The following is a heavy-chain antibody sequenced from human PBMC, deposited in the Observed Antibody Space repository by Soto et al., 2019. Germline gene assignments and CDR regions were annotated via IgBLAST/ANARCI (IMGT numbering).Heavy chain of an antibody. CDR2: IYYSGST. V-gene: IGHV4-59*01. CDR3: ARHYCSGGSCYLDYYYYMDV. D-gene: IGHD2-15*01. J-gene: IGHJ6*03. Sequence: SETPSLTCTVPGGPIRSYYWSWIRQPPGKGLEWIGYIYYSGSTNYNPSLKSRVTISVDTSKNQLSLKVSSVTAADTAVYYCARHYCSGGSCYLDYYYYMDVWGKGTTVTVSS. CDR1: GGPIRSYY.